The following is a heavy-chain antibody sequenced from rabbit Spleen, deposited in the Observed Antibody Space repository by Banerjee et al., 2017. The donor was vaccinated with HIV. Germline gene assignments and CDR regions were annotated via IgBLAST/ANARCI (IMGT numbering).Heavy chain of an antibody. D-gene: IGHD2-1*01. J-gene: IGHJ4*01. V-gene: IGHV1S40*01. Sequence: QSLEESGGGLVQPEGSLTLTCKASVFDLSNNYVMCWVRQAPGKGLEWIACIYVGSSGSTYYASWAKGRFTVSKTSSTTVTLQMTSLTAADTAAYFCARYVDYDVGDAAYNLWGTGTLVTVS. CDR2: IYVGSSGST. CDR1: VFDLSNNYV. CDR3: ARYVDYDVGDAAYNL.